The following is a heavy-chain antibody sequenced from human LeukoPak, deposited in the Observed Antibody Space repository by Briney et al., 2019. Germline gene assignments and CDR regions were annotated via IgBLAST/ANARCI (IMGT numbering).Heavy chain of an antibody. D-gene: IGHD6-19*01. CDR1: GFTFSSYS. J-gene: IGHJ4*02. CDR3: ARDWAVAGTAMGDY. CDR2: ISSSSSYI. Sequence: GGSLRLSCAASGFTFSSYSMNWGGQAPGKGLEWVSSISSSSSYIYYADSVKGRFTISRDNAKNSLYLQMNSLRAEDTAVYYCARDWAVAGTAMGDYWGQGTLVTVSS. V-gene: IGHV3-21*01.